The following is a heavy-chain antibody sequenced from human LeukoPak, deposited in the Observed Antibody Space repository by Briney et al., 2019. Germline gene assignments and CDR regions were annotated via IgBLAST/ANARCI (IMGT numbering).Heavy chain of an antibody. CDR3: AKRDGYNSNPLKD. D-gene: IGHD5-24*01. Sequence: AGGSLRLSCAASGFTFSSYAMSWVRQAPGKGLEWVSAISGSGSSTYYADSVKGRFTISRDNSKNTLYLQMNSLRAEDTALYYCAKRDGYNSNPLKDWGQGTLVTVS. J-gene: IGHJ4*02. V-gene: IGHV3-23*01. CDR2: ISGSGSST. CDR1: GFTFSSYA.